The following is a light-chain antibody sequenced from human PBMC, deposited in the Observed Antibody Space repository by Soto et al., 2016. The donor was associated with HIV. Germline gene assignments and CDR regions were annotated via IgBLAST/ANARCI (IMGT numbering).Light chain of an antibody. CDR1: QSLVHSDGNTY. J-gene: IGKJ4*01. V-gene: IGKV2-30*02. CDR3: MQALQTPPT. CDR2: KIS. Sequence: VVMTQSPLSLPVTLGQPASISCRSSQSLVHSDGNTYLNWFHQRPGQSPRRLIYKISKRDSGVPDRFSGSGSGTDFTLKISRVEAEDVGIYYCMQALQTPPTFGGGTKVEI.